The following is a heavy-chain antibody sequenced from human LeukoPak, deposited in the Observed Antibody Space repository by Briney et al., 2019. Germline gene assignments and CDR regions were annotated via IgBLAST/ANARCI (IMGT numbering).Heavy chain of an antibody. J-gene: IGHJ3*02. CDR2: IYYSGST. Sequence: PSETLSLTCTVSGGSISSSSSYWGWIRQPPGKGLEWIGSIYYSGSTYYNPSLKSRVTISVDTSKNQFSLKLSSVTAADTAVYYCARHPWGLFSNEDAFDIWGQGTMVTVSS. V-gene: IGHV4-39*01. CDR1: GGSISSSSSY. D-gene: IGHD3-16*01. CDR3: ARHPWGLFSNEDAFDI.